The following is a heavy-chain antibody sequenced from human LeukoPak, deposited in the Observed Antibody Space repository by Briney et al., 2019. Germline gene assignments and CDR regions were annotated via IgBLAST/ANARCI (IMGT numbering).Heavy chain of an antibody. V-gene: IGHV3-48*02. CDR3: ARRDPFDY. J-gene: IGHJ4*02. CDR1: GFTVSAYH. Sequence: GGSLRLSCASSGFTVSAYHMNWVRQAPGKGLEWISFISSDSGTIYYADSVKGRFTISRNNAANSLYLQMNNVRDDDTAAYYCARRDPFDYWGQGTMVTVSS. CDR2: ISSDSGTI.